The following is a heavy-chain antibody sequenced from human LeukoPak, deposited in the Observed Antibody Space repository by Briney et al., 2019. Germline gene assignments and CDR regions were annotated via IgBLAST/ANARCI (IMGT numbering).Heavy chain of an antibody. D-gene: IGHD3-3*01. CDR2: INPNSGGT. CDR1: GYTFTGYY. CDR3: ARGLAYDFWSGYFDY. V-gene: IGHV1-2*02. J-gene: IGHJ4*02. Sequence: GASVKVSCKASGYTFTGYYMHWVRQAPGQGLEWMGWINPNSGGTNYAQKFQGRVTMTRDTSTSTAYMELSRLRSDDTAVYYCARGLAYDFWSGYFDYWGQGTLVTVSS.